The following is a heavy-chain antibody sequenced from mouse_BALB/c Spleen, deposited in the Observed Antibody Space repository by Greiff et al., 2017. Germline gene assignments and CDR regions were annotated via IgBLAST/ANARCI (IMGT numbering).Heavy chain of an antibody. CDR2: IWTGGGT. CDR3: VRYGNHYAMDY. CDR1: GFSLTSYD. D-gene: IGHD2-10*02. V-gene: IGHV2-9-2*01. Sequence: VQLVESGPGLVAPSQSLSITCTVSGFSLTSYDISWIRQPPGKGLEWLGVIWTGGGTNYNSAFMSRLSISKDNSKSQVFLKMNSLQTDDTAIYYCVRYGNHYAMDYWGQGTSVTVSS. J-gene: IGHJ4*01.